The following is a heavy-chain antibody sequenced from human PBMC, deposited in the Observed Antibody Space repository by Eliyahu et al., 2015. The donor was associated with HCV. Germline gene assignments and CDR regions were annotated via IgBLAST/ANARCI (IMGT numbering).Heavy chain of an antibody. Sequence: QVTLRESGPALVKPTQTLTLTCTFSGFSLSTSGMCVSWIRQPPGKALEWLARIDWDDDKYYSTSLKTRLTISXDTSKNQVVLTMTNMDPVDTATYYCARTRGSGWYVDYWGQGTLVTVSS. V-gene: IGHV2-70*15. CDR1: GFSLSTSGMC. J-gene: IGHJ4*02. CDR2: IDWDDDK. CDR3: ARTRGSGWYVDY. D-gene: IGHD6-19*01.